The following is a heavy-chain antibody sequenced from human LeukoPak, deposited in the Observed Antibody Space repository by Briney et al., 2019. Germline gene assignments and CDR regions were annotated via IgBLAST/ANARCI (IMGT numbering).Heavy chain of an antibody. V-gene: IGHV3-23*01. CDR2: MSGSGYYT. J-gene: IGHJ6*03. D-gene: IGHD3-3*01. CDR1: GFTFSSYS. Sequence: GGSLRFSCAASGFTFSSYSMNWVREAPGKGLEWVSAMSGSGYYTYYVESVKGRITISRDNSKNTLYLHMNSLRADDTAVYYCAKMEGQRLYDYCMDVWGRGTTVTVSS. CDR3: AKMEGQRLYDYCMDV.